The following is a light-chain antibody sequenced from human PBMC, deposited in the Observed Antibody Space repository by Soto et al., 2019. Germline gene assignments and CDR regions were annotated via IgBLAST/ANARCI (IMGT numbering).Light chain of an antibody. Sequence: ETVLTQSPATLSLSPGESATLSCRASQSVSTYLAWYQQKPGQAPRLLIYDASNRVTGIPARFSGTGSGTEFTLTISSLQSEDFALYYCQQYNDWPLTFGQGTKVDIK. J-gene: IGKJ1*01. V-gene: IGKV3-11*01. CDR2: DAS. CDR1: QSVSTY. CDR3: QQYNDWPLT.